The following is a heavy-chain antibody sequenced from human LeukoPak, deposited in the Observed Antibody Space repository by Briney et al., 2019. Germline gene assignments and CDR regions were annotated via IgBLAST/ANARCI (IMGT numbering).Heavy chain of an antibody. CDR3: ARTGYCSSTSCYTDFDY. D-gene: IGHD2-2*02. J-gene: IGHJ4*02. CDR1: GYTFTGYY. V-gene: IGHV1-2*06. Sequence: ASVKVSCKASGYTFTGYYMHWVRQAPGQGLEWMGRINPNGGGTNYAQKFQGRVTMTRDTSISTAYMELSRLRSDDTAVYYCARTGYCSSTSCYTDFDYWGQGTLVTVSS. CDR2: INPNGGGT.